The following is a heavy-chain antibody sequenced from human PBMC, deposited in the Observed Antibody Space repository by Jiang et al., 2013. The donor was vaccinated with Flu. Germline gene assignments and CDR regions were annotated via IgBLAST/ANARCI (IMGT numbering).Heavy chain of an antibody. Sequence: VQLVESGGGLVKPGGSLRLSCAASGFTFNTYSMNWVRQAPGKGLEWVSSISSRSSYIYYADSLKGRFTISRDNARNSLYLQMNSLRAEDTAVYYCARETDRTIVGVTLGGVYLDSWGQGTLVTVSS. J-gene: IGHJ4*02. V-gene: IGHV3-21*01. D-gene: IGHD3-22*01. CDR3: ARETDRTIVGVTLGGVYLDS. CDR2: ISSRSSYI. CDR1: GFTFNTYS.